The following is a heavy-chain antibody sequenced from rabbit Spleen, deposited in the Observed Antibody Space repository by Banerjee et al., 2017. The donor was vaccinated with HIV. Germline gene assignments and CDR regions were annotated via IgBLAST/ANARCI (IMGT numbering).Heavy chain of an antibody. CDR3: ARDGAGGSYFAL. D-gene: IGHD8-1*01. J-gene: IGHJ3*01. Sequence: QEQLEESGGGLVQPEGSLTLTCTASGFSFSSIYYKCWVRQAPGKGLEWIGCIYIGGGSTYYASWAKGRFTISKTSSTTVTLKMTSLTAADTATYFCARDGAGGSYFALWGQGTLVTVS. CDR2: IYIGGGST. CDR1: GFSFSSIYY. V-gene: IGHV1S45*01.